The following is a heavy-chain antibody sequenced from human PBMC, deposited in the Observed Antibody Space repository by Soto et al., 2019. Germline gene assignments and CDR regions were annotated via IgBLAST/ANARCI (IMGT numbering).Heavy chain of an antibody. D-gene: IGHD3-16*01. CDR2: IFHSGNA. CDR1: GGSIRNVY. Sequence: SETLSLTCTVSGGSIRNVYWSWIRQSPGKRLEWIGFIFHSGNAKYNPSLKSRVTISVDTSKNQFSLSLDSVTAADTALCLCPRPHAPTRPFHYCGQGTLVTVSP. V-gene: IGHV4-59*03. J-gene: IGHJ4*01. CDR3: PRPHAPTRPFHY.